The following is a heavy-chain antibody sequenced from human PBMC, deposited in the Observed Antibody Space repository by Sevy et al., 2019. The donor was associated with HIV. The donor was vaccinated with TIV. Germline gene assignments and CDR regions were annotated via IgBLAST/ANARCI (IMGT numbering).Heavy chain of an antibody. CDR3: ARDLEFYDSGDFGPAFMPDF. Sequence: GESLKISCAASGFTFSSFGMHWVRQAPGKGLEWVAVIWFDGSNTYYADSVKGRFTISRDIAKNTLHLQMNSLRAEDTAVYCCARDLEFYDSGDFGPAFMPDFWGHGTLVTVSS. CDR1: GFTFSSFG. J-gene: IGHJ4*01. V-gene: IGHV3-33*01. D-gene: IGHD4-17*01. CDR2: IWFDGSNT.